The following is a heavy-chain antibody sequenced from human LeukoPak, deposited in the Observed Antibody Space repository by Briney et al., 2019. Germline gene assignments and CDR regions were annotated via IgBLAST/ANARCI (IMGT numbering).Heavy chain of an antibody. CDR3: ARVSYDSSGYPFDY. V-gene: IGHV3-74*01. CDR2: IKTDETTT. J-gene: IGHJ4*02. D-gene: IGHD3-22*01. Sequence: GGSLRLSCAASGFTFSTYSMHWVRQGPGKGLEWVSRIKTDETTTNYADSVKGRFTISRDNAKNTLYLQMNSLRAEDTAVYYCARVSYDSSGYPFDYWGQGTLVTVSS. CDR1: GFTFSTYS.